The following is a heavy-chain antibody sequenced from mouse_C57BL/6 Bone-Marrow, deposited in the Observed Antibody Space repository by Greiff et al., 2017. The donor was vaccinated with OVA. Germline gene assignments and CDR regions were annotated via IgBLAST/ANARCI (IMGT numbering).Heavy chain of an antibody. V-gene: IGHV2-5*01. Sequence: QVQLKESGPGLVQPSQSLSITCTVSGFSLTSYGVHWVRQSPGKGLEWLGVIWRGGSTDYNAAFMSRLSITKDNSKSQVFFKMNSLQADDTAIYYCAKKKGYYGSSYEAFAYWGQGTLVTVSA. J-gene: IGHJ3*01. D-gene: IGHD1-1*01. CDR2: IWRGGST. CDR1: GFSLTSYG. CDR3: AKKKGYYGSSYEAFAY.